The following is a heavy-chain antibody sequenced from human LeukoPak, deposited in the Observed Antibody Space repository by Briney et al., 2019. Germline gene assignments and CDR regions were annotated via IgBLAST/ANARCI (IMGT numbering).Heavy chain of an antibody. D-gene: IGHD2-15*01. CDR1: GGSISGYY. Sequence: SETLSLTCTASGGSISGYYWSWIRQPAGEGLEWIGHIHTSGKTNYNLSLKSRVSMSVDTSKNQFSLKLTSVTAADTAVYYCVRGGSAVAAVFDYWGQGTLVTVSS. CDR2: IHTSGKT. CDR3: VRGGSAVAAVFDY. V-gene: IGHV4-4*07. J-gene: IGHJ4*02.